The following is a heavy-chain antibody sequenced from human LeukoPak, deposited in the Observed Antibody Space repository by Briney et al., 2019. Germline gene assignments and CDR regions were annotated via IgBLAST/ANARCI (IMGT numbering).Heavy chain of an antibody. D-gene: IGHD3-9*01. Sequence: PSETLSLTCAVYGGSLSGYYWSWIRQPPGKGLEWIGEINHSGSTNYNPSLKSRVTISVDTSKNQFSLKLSSVTAADTAVYYCARAYYDILTGYENWGQGTLVTVSS. J-gene: IGHJ4*02. V-gene: IGHV4-34*01. CDR2: INHSGST. CDR1: GGSLSGYY. CDR3: ARAYYDILTGYEN.